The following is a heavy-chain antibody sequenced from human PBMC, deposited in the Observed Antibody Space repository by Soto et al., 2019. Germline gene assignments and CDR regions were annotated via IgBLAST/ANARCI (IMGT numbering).Heavy chain of an antibody. D-gene: IGHD4-17*01. CDR1: GGSISTYY. CDR3: ARGRALYGDYVDY. V-gene: IGHV4-59*01. J-gene: IGHJ4*02. CDR2: IYYSGST. Sequence: QVQLQESGPGLVKPSETLSLTCAVSGGSISTYYWSWIRQPPGKGLEWIGYIYYSGSTNYNPSLKSRVTISVDTSKNQFSLKLTSVTAADTAVYYCARGRALYGDYVDYWGQGTLVTVSS.